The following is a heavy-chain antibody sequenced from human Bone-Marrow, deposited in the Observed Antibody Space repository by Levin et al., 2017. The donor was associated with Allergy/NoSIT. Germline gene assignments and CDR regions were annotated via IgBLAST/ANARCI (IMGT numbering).Heavy chain of an antibody. CDR2: ISWNSGSI. CDR3: AKAPTSSAWDDYFEF. V-gene: IGHV3-9*01. Sequence: SLKISCAASGFIFDDYAMHWVRQAPGKGLEWVSSISWNSGSIGYADSVKGRFTISRDNANNSLYLQMNSLRAEDTALYYCAKAPTSSAWDDYFEFWGQGTLVTVSS. J-gene: IGHJ4*02. D-gene: IGHD6-19*01. CDR1: GFIFDDYA.